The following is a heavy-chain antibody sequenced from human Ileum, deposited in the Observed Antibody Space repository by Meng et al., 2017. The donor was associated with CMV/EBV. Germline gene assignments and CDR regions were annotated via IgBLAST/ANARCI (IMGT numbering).Heavy chain of an antibody. V-gene: IGHV1-2*02. D-gene: IGHD6-13*01. CDR1: GYTFTANH. CDR2: IYPQDGGT. CDR3: VRESWYFDF. Sequence: NKPWPPGKVPCKPSGYTFTANHLHWVRQAPGKWLEWMGWIYPQDGGTYFAQKFQDRVTLTRDTSITTAYMELSGLTSDDTAIYYCVRESWYFDFWGEGTLVTVSS. J-gene: IGHJ4*02.